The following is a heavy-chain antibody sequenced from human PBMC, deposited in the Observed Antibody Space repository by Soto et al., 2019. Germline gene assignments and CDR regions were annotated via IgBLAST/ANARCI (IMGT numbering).Heavy chain of an antibody. V-gene: IGHV3-30*04. J-gene: IGHJ6*02. Sequence: GGSLRLSCAASGFTFSSYAMHWVRQAPGKGLEWVAVISYDGSNKYYADSVKGRFTISRDNSKNTLYLQMNSQRAEDMAVYYCARAPIVGATGRNGYYYYGMDVWGQGTTVTVSS. CDR3: ARAPIVGATGRNGYYYYGMDV. CDR1: GFTFSSYA. D-gene: IGHD1-26*01. CDR2: ISYDGSNK.